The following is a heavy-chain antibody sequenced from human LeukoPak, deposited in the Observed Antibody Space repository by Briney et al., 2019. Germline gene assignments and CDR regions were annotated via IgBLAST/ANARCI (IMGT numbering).Heavy chain of an antibody. D-gene: IGHD3-22*01. V-gene: IGHV1-69*05. CDR2: IIPIFGTA. Sequence: GASVKVSCKASGGTFSSYAISWVRQAPGQGLEWMGGIIPIFGTANYAQKFQGRVTITTDESTSTAYMELSSLRSEDTAVYYCARVEPFPIYDSSGSYAFDIWGQGTMVTVSS. CDR1: GGTFSSYA. J-gene: IGHJ3*02. CDR3: ARVEPFPIYDSSGSYAFDI.